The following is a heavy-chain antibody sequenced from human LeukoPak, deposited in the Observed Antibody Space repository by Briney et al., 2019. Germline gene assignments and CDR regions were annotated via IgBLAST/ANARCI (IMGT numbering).Heavy chain of an antibody. CDR1: GFTFDDYA. J-gene: IGHJ3*02. CDR3: AKGCCSSASCYPNAFDS. Sequence: PGRSLRLSCAASGFTFDDYAMHWVRQAPGKGLEWVSGISWNSGSIAYADSVKGRFTISRDNAKNSLYLQMNSLRAEDMALYYFAKGCCSSASCYPNAFDSWGQGRMVSVCS. CDR2: ISWNSGSI. V-gene: IGHV3-9*03. D-gene: IGHD2-2*01.